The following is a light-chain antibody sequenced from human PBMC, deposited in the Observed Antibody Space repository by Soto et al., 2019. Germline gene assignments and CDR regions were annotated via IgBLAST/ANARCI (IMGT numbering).Light chain of an antibody. CDR2: EVS. CDR3: MQSTHVPPT. CDR1: QSLLHITGETF. V-gene: IGKV2-29*03. J-gene: IGKJ5*01. Sequence: DVVMTQTPLSLSVAPGQPASISCKSSQSLLHITGETFLFWYLQKPGQSPQLLIYEVSTRVSGVPDRFSSSGSGTDFTLEISRVETDDVGIYYCMQSTHVPPTFGQGTRLGIE.